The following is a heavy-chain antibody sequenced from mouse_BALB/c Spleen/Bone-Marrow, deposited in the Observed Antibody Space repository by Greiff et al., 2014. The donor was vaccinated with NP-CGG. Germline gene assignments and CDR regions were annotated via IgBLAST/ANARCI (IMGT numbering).Heavy chain of an antibody. Sequence: VKLMESGAEVVKPGASVKVSCKASGYTFTNYWMQWGKQRLGQGLEGIGEIEPSDSYPNYNQDFKGKATLTVDKSSSTAYMQLSSLTSEDSAVYYCARGRTTVVSDYWGQGTSLTVSS. CDR2: IEPSDSYP. CDR3: ARGRTTVVSDY. J-gene: IGHJ2*02. V-gene: IGHV1-69*02. CDR1: GYTFTNYW. D-gene: IGHD1-1*01.